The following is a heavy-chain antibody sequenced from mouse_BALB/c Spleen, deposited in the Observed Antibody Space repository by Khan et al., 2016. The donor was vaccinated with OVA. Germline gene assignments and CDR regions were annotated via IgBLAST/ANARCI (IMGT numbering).Heavy chain of an antibody. D-gene: IGHD2-10*01. V-gene: IGHV2-6-7*01. CDR1: GFSLTGYG. Sequence: VKLEESGPGLVAPSQSLSITCTVSGFSLTGYGVTWVRQPPGKGLEWLGMIWGDGTTDYKSDLKSRLSINKDNSKSQVFLKMNSLQTDDTARYYGARAYYGNYREAMDYWGQGTSVTVSS. CDR2: IWGDGTT. CDR3: ARAYYGNYREAMDY. J-gene: IGHJ4*01.